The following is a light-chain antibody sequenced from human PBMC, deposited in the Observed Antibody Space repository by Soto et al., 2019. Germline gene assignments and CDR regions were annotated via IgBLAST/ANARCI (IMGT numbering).Light chain of an antibody. J-gene: IGLJ1*01. Sequence: LTQPPSASGSPGQSVTISCTGTSSDVGGYKYVSWYQQHPGKVPKLMIYEVSKRPSGVPDRFSGSKSGNTASLTVSGLQAEDEADYYCSSYAGSNTDYVFGTGTRSPS. CDR3: SSYAGSNTDYV. CDR1: SSDVGGYKY. CDR2: EVS. V-gene: IGLV2-8*01.